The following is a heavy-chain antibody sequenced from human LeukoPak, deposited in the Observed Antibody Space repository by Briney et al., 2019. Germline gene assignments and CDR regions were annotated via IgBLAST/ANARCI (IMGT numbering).Heavy chain of an antibody. CDR1: GFPLSTSGVG. CDR2: IYWNDDK. J-gene: IGHJ4*02. CDR3: AHSPEDWNYGDYFDY. D-gene: IGHD1-7*01. Sequence: SGPTLVKPTQTLTLTCTFSGFPLSTSGVGVGWIRQPPGKALEWLALIYWNDDKRYSPSLKSRLTITKDTSKNQVVLTMTNMDPVDTATYYCAHSPEDWNYGDYFDYWGQGTLVTVSS. V-gene: IGHV2-5*01.